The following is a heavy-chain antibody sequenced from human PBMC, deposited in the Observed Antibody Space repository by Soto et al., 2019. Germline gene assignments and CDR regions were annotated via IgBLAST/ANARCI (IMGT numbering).Heavy chain of an antibody. V-gene: IGHV3-30-3*01. CDR1: GFTFSSYA. J-gene: IGHJ4*02. Sequence: PGGSLRLSCAASGFTFSSYAMHWVRQAPGKGLEWVAVISYDGSNKYYADSVKGRFTISRDNSKNTLYLQMNSLRAEDTAVYYCARDSLRFGGTMIVVVDPYYFDDWGKGTLVTVSS. CDR2: ISYDGSNK. CDR3: ARDSLRFGGTMIVVVDPYYFDD. D-gene: IGHD3-22*01.